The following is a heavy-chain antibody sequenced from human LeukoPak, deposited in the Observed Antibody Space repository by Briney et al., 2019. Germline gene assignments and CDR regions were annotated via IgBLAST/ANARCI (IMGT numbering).Heavy chain of an antibody. Sequence: GGSLRLSCAASGFTFSSYSMNWVRQAPGKGLEWVSSISSSSSYIYYADSVEGRFTISRDNAKNSLYLQMNSLRAEDTAVYYCARGAVVVTAIYYYYGMDVWGQGTTVTVSS. CDR2: ISSSSSYI. CDR1: GFTFSSYS. D-gene: IGHD2-21*02. V-gene: IGHV3-21*01. J-gene: IGHJ6*02. CDR3: ARGAVVVTAIYYYYGMDV.